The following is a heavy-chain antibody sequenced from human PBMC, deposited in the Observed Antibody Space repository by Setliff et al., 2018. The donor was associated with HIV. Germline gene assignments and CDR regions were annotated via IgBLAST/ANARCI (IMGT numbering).Heavy chain of an antibody. CDR2: INHSGST. J-gene: IGHJ4*02. Sequence: PSETLSLTCAVYGGSFSGYYWSWIRQPPGKGLEWIGEINHSGSTNYNPSLKSRVTISVDTSKNQFSLKLSSVTAADTAVYYCARLGSHCNNAVCPPYWGQGTLVT. D-gene: IGHD2-8*01. CDR3: ARLGSHCNNAVCPPY. V-gene: IGHV4-34*01. CDR1: GGSFSGYY.